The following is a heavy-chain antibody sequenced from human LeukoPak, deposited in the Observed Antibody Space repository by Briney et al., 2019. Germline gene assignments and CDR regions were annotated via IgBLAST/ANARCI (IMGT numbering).Heavy chain of an antibody. CDR2: IKQDGSEK. D-gene: IGHD2-15*01. Sequence: PGGSLRLSCAASGFTFSSYWMSWVRQAPGKGLEWVANIKQDGSEKYYVDSVKGRFTISRDNAKNSLYLQINSLRAEDTAVYYCARDPPHGYCSGGSCYSGTDYWGQGTLVTVSS. CDR3: ARDPPHGYCSGGSCYSGTDY. CDR1: GFTFSSYW. V-gene: IGHV3-7*01. J-gene: IGHJ4*02.